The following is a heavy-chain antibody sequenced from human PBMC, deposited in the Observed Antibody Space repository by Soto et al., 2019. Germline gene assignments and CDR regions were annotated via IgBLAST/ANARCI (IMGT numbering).Heavy chain of an antibody. Sequence: XXSLRLSFTASGFSSSGYWMSWVRQAPGKGPEWVASIKGDGSEKHYVESVKGRFTISRDNTKNSTFLQMNSLGVEDTAVYYCARDHYWGQGTLVTVSS. CDR3: ARDHY. J-gene: IGHJ4*02. CDR2: IKGDGSEK. CDR1: GFSSSGYW. V-gene: IGHV3-7*03.